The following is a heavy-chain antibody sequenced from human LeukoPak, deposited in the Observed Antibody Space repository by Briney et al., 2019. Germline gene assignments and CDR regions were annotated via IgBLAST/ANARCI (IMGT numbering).Heavy chain of an antibody. J-gene: IGHJ4*02. Sequence: GGSLRLPCAASGFTFSDYYMSWIRQAPGKGLEWVSYISSSSSHTEYADSVKGRFTISRDNAKNSLYLQMNSLRAEDTAVYYCAREPPRTDTSNNYFDYWGQGTLVTVSS. D-gene: IGHD2-2*01. CDR3: AREPPRTDTSNNYFDY. CDR2: ISSSSSHT. V-gene: IGHV3-11*06. CDR1: GFTFSDYY.